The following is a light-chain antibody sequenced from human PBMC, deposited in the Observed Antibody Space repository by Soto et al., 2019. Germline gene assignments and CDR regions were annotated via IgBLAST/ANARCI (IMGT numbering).Light chain of an antibody. Sequence: QSALTQPASVSGSPGQLITISCTGTSSDVGGYDFVSWYQHHPGKAPKLIIYEVRTRPSGVSDRFSGSKSGNTASLTISGLQAEDEADYYCSSYTSDWGVFGTGTKLTVL. J-gene: IGLJ1*01. CDR2: EVR. CDR1: SSDVGGYDF. CDR3: SSYTSDWGV. V-gene: IGLV2-14*01.